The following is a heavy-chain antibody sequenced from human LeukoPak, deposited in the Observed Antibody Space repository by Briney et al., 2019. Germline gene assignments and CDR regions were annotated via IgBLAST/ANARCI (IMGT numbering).Heavy chain of an antibody. CDR2: IIPIFGTA. V-gene: IGHV1-69*05. Sequence: ASVKVSCKASGGTFISYAISWVRQAPGQGLEWMGGIIPIFGTANYAQKFQGRVTITTDESTSTAYMELSSLRSEYTAVYYCASGPKYYYDSSGDSGAFDFWGQVTMVTVSS. CDR3: ASGPKYYYDSSGDSGAFDF. D-gene: IGHD3-22*01. CDR1: GGTFISYA. J-gene: IGHJ3*01.